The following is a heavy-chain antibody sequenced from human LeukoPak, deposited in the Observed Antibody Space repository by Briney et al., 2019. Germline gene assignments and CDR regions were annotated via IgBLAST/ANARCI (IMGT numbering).Heavy chain of an antibody. D-gene: IGHD4-17*01. CDR2: IWYDGSNK. CDR1: GFTFSSYG. Sequence: PGRSLRLSCAASGFTFSSYGMHWVRQAPGRGLEWVAVIWYDGSNKYYADSVKGRFTISRDNSKNTLYLQKNSLRAEDTAEYYCAREKGLSTVTQAQFYYYYGMDVWGQGTTVTVSS. CDR3: AREKGLSTVTQAQFYYYYGMDV. J-gene: IGHJ6*02. V-gene: IGHV3-33*01.